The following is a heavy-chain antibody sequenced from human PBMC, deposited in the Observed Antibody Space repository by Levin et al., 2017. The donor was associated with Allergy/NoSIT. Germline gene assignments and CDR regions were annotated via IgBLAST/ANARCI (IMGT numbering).Heavy chain of an antibody. D-gene: IGHD1-1*01. CDR1: GFTVTSNH. CDR2: IYSGGST. Sequence: GGSLRLSCAASGFTVTSNHMSWVRQAPGKGLEWVSGIYSGGSTHYAASVKGRFTISRDFSKNTLFLQMNSLRVEDTAVYYCTRDMEWPTNHWGQGTLVTVSA. J-gene: IGHJ5*02. CDR3: TRDMEWPTNH. V-gene: IGHV3-66*01.